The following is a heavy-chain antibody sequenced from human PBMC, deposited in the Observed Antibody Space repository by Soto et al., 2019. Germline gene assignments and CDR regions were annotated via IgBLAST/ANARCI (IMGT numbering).Heavy chain of an antibody. CDR2: IIPIFGTA. J-gene: IGHJ5*02. Sequence: SVKISCKASGGTFSSYAISWVRQAPGQGLEWMGGIIPIFGTANYAQKFQGRVTITADESTSTAYMELSSLRSEDTAVYYCARDQELGPRIPNWFDPWGQGTLVTVSS. D-gene: IGHD2-21*01. V-gene: IGHV1-69*13. CDR1: GGTFSSYA. CDR3: ARDQELGPRIPNWFDP.